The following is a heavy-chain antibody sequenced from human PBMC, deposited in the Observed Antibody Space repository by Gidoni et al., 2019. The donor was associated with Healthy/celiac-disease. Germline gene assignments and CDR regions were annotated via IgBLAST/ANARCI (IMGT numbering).Heavy chain of an antibody. CDR1: GGSFSGYY. CDR3: ARGIPSSGWYVKYYFDY. J-gene: IGHJ4*02. CDR2: INHSGST. V-gene: IGHV4-34*01. Sequence: QVQLQQWGAGLLKPSETLSLTCAVYGGSFSGYYWSWIRQPPGKGLEWIGEINHSGSTNYNPSLKSRVTISVDTSKNQFSLKLSSVTAADTAVYYCARGIPSSGWYVKYYFDYWGQGTLVTVSS. D-gene: IGHD6-19*01.